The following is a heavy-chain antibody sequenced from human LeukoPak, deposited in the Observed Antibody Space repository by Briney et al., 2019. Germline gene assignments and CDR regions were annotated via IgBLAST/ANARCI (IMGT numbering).Heavy chain of an antibody. V-gene: IGHV1-69*13. CDR1: GYTFTSYA. J-gene: IGHJ4*02. CDR2: IIPIFGTA. Sequence: SVKVSCKASGYTFTSYAISWVRQAPGQGLEWMGGIIPIFGTANYAQKFQGRVTITADESTSTAYMELSSLRSEDTAVYYCAKSPRSSWEPPVWYWGQGTLVTVSS. CDR3: AKSPRSSWEPPVWY. D-gene: IGHD2-15*01.